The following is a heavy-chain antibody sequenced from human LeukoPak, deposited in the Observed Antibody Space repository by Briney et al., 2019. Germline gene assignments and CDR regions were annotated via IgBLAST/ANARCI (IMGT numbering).Heavy chain of an antibody. CDR3: ARDGAVVVPAANGHFDY. J-gene: IGHJ4*02. CDR1: GYTFTGYY. CDR2: INPSGGST. D-gene: IGHD2-2*01. V-gene: IGHV1-46*01. Sequence: ASVKVSCKASGYTFTGYYMHWVRQAPGQGLEWTGIINPSGGSTSYAQKFQGRVTMTRDTSTSTVYMELSSLRSEDTAVYYCARDGAVVVPAANGHFDYWGQGTLVTVSS.